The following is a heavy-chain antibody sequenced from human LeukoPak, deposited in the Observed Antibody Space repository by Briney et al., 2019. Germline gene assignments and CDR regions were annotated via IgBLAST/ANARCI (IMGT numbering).Heavy chain of an antibody. Sequence: GGSLRLSCAASGFTFSSYEMNWVRQAPGKGQEWVSYISSSGSTIYYADSVKGRFTISRDNAKNSLYLQMNSLRAEDTAVYYCARELRDAFDIWGQGTMVTVSS. CDR1: GFTFSSYE. CDR3: ARELRDAFDI. CDR2: ISSSGSTI. D-gene: IGHD3-16*01. J-gene: IGHJ3*02. V-gene: IGHV3-48*03.